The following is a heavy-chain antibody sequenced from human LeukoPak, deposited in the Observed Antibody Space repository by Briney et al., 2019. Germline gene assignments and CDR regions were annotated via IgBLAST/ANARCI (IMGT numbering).Heavy chain of an antibody. V-gene: IGHV1-2*02. D-gene: IGHD3-10*01. Sequence: ASVKVSCKASRYTFTGYYMHWVRQAPGQGLEWMGWINPNSGGTNYAQKFQGRVTMTRDTSISTAYMELSRLRSDDTAVYYFARDPVYGSGSYPRDYWGQGTLVSVSS. CDR3: ARDPVYGSGSYPRDY. J-gene: IGHJ4*02. CDR2: INPNSGGT. CDR1: RYTFTGYY.